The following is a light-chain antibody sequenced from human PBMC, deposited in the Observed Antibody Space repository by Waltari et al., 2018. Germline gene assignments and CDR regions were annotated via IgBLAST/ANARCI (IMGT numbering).Light chain of an antibody. Sequence: DIQMTQSPSSLSASVGDRVTITCRASQAIGNNLGWYQQKPGKAPKRLIYTASSLQSGVPSRFSGSGSGTEFSLTISSLQPEDSATYYCLLHKTYPPLTFVGGTKVEIK. J-gene: IGKJ4*01. V-gene: IGKV1-17*01. CDR2: TAS. CDR3: LLHKTYPPLT. CDR1: QAIGNN.